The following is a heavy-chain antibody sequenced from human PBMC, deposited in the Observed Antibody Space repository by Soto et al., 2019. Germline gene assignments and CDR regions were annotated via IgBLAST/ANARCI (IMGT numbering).Heavy chain of an antibody. V-gene: IGHV1-46*01. CDR1: GYTFTSYY. CDR3: ARDLNPVGSSYYGMDV. D-gene: IGHD2-15*01. CDR2: INPSGGST. Sequence: QVQLVQSGAEVKKPGASVKVSCKASGYTFTSYYMHWVRQAPGQGLEWMGIINPSGGSTSYAQKFQGRVTMTRDTSTSTVYMELSSLRSEDTAVYDCARDLNPVGSSYYGMDVWGQGTTVTVSS. J-gene: IGHJ6*02.